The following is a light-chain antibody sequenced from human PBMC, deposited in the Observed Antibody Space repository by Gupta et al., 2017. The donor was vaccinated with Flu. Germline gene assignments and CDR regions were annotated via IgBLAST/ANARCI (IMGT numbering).Light chain of an antibody. V-gene: IGLV3-21*02. J-gene: IGLJ3*02. CDR1: NIGNKC. CDR3: QVWDNNGDDASWV. Sequence: NNIGNKCVPWYQQMPGPAPDLLVYENNERPSGVPERFSGSNSGTSATLTISRVQAGDEADYYCQVWDNNGDDASWVFGGGTRLTVL. CDR2: ENN.